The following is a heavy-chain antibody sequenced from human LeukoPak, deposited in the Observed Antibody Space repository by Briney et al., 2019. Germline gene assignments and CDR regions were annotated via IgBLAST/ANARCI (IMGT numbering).Heavy chain of an antibody. J-gene: IGHJ4*02. V-gene: IGHV3-48*01. CDR3: AKDGGTHFDH. CDR2: ISSSGTTI. D-gene: IGHD1-26*01. Sequence: QAGGSLRLSCAAAGFTFRTSGMNWVRQAPGKGLGWVSYISSSGTTISYAQSVKGRFTITRDNAQNSLTLHMNTLSADDTAVYYCAKDGGTHFDHWGQGTLVTVSS. CDR1: GFTFRTSG.